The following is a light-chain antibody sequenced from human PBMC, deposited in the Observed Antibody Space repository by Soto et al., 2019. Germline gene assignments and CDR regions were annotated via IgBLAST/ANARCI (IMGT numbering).Light chain of an antibody. CDR3: CSFAGSYSYV. CDR1: KNDIGVYDF. Sequence: QSVLTQSPSASGSPGQSVTISCTGTKNDIGVYDFVSWYQHHPGKAPRLIIYEVVQRPSGVPDRFSGSKSGNTASLTISGLQAEDEADYSCCSFAGSYSYVFGTGTKVTVL. CDR2: EVV. J-gene: IGLJ1*01. V-gene: IGLV2-8*01.